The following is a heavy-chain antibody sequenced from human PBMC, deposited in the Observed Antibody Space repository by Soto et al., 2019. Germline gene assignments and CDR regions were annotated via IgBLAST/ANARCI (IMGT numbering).Heavy chain of an antibody. CDR3: ARSSGDYRTYWYLDL. CDR2: ISASSTTI. J-gene: IGHJ2*01. V-gene: IGHV3-48*01. Sequence: GGSLRLSCAVSGFTVSSFSMNWVRQAPGKGLEWVSYISASSTTIYYADSAKGRFTISRDNAKNSLYLQMNSLRAEDTAVYYCARSSGDYRTYWYLDLWGRGTLVTVSS. D-gene: IGHD4-17*01. CDR1: GFTVSSFS.